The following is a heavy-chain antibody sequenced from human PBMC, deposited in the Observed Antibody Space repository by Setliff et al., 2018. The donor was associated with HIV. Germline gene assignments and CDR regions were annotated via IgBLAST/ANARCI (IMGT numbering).Heavy chain of an antibody. D-gene: IGHD2-21*01. CDR1: GVTFSSYA. J-gene: IGHJ4*02. Sequence: AAVKVSCKASGVTFSSYAINWVRQAPAQGLEWMGRISANNGNTNYAQKFQGRVTMTTDTTTRTAYMELRSLRSEDTAVYFCARDPVSDNSARPYYFDYWGQGTLVTVSS. V-gene: IGHV1-18*01. CDR2: ISANNGNT. CDR3: ARDPVSDNSARPYYFDY.